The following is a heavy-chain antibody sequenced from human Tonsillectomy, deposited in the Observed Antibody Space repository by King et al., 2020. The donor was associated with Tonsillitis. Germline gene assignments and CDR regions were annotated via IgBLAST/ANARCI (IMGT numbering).Heavy chain of an antibody. D-gene: IGHD5-18*01. V-gene: IGHV3-30*02. CDR1: GFIFSNYD. CDR2: IRYEGSNK. J-gene: IGHJ4*02. CDR3: EKAAVMGQLWVDY. Sequence: QLVQSGGGVVQPGGSLRLSCAASGFIFSNYDMHWVRQAPGKGREWVAFIRYEGSNKYYADSVKGRFTISRDNSKNTLYLQMNSRRAEDTAVYYCEKAAVMGQLWVDYWGQGTLVTVSS.